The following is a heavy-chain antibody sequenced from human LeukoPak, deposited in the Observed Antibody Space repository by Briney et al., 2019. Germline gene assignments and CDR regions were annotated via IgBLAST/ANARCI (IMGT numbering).Heavy chain of an antibody. J-gene: IGHJ6*02. V-gene: IGHV4-59*12. CDR1: GFTLSSYA. Sequence: PGGSLRLSCAASGFTLSSYAMSWVRQPPGKGLEWIGNIYYSGRTYYNPSLESRVTISVDTSKNQFSLKLSSVTAADTAVYYCARSLSYGQLSYYGMDVWGQGTTVTVSS. D-gene: IGHD3-10*01. CDR2: IYYSGRT. CDR3: ARSLSYGQLSYYGMDV.